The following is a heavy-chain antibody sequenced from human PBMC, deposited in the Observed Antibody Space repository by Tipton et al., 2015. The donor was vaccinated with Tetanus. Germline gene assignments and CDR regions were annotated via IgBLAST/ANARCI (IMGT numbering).Heavy chain of an antibody. J-gene: IGHJ4*02. CDR1: GFSFSSYA. CDR3: ARANNDIPKKGPFDS. D-gene: IGHD1-1*01. CDR2: IYHSGNT. V-gene: IGHV4-59*01. Sequence: LRLSCAGPGFSFSSYAMSWVRQAPGRGLEWVGYIYHSGNTNYNPSLKSRVTISFGTSKNQFSLNLESVTPADTAVYYCARANNDIPKKGPFDSWGQGTLVIVSS.